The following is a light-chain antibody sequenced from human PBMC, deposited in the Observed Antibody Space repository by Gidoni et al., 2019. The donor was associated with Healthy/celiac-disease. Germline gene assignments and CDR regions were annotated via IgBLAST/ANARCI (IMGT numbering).Light chain of an antibody. J-gene: IGLJ3*02. CDR1: TGPVTSGQY. Sequence: QAVGPPQPPLPAPPGPTATLTCGSRTGPVTSGQYPYWFQQKPGQAPRTLIYDTSNKHSRTAARFSSCLLGSKAALTLSGAQPEDEAEYYCLLSYSGARFWVFGGGTKLTVI. CDR3: LLSYSGARFWV. CDR2: DTS. V-gene: IGLV7-46*01.